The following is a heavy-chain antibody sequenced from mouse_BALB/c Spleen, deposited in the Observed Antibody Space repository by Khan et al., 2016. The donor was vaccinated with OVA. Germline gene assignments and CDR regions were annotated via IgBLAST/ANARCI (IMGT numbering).Heavy chain of an antibody. D-gene: IGHD2-14*01. CDR1: GFSLSRYN. V-gene: IGHV2-6-4*01. CDR3: ARAYYRYGGYYAMDY. CDR2: IWGGGGT. Sequence: QVQLKQSGPGLVAPSQSLSITCTVSGFSLSRYNIHWVRQPPGKGLEWLGMIWGGGGTDYYSTLKSRLSTRKDNYKSKVLLKMNSMQIDDTAMYYCARAYYRYGGYYAMDYWGQGTSVTVSS. J-gene: IGHJ4*01.